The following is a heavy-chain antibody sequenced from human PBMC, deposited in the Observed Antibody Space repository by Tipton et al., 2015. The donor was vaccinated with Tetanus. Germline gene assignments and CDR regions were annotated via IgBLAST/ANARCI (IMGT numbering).Heavy chain of an antibody. D-gene: IGHD2-21*02. CDR1: GFIFRSYG. Sequence: SLRLSCVASGFIFRSYGIHWARQGPGKGLEWVAFISSDGSKKYYADSVKGRITISRDNSENTLYLQMTNLRLEDTAMYYCAKDLAAYCSGDCFSFDYWGQGTLVTVSS. CDR2: ISSDGSKK. CDR3: AKDLAAYCSGDCFSFDY. V-gene: IGHV3-30*18. J-gene: IGHJ4*02.